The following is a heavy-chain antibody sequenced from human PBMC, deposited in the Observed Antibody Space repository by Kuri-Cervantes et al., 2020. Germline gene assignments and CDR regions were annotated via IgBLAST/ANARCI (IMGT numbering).Heavy chain of an antibody. Sequence: GESLKISCAASGFTFSSYAMHWVRQAPGKGLEWVSSISGSSGHTYYADSVKGRFTISRDNSKNTLYLQMNSLGAGDTAVYYCAKGYSPGWYDYWGQGTLVTVSS. CDR2: ISGSSGHT. D-gene: IGHD6-19*01. J-gene: IGHJ4*02. CDR1: GFTFSSYA. V-gene: IGHV3-23*01. CDR3: AKGYSPGWYDY.